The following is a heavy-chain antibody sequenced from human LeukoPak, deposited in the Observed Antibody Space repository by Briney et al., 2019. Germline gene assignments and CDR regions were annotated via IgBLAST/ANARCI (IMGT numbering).Heavy chain of an antibody. CDR1: GGSISSYY. CDR3: ARGSEVNWYFDL. CDR2: IYTSGST. V-gene: IGHV4-4*07. J-gene: IGHJ2*01. Sequence: SETLSLTCTVSGGSISSYYWNWIRQPAGKGLEWIGRIYTSGSTNYNPSLKSRVTMSVDTSKNQFSLKLSSVTAADTAVYYCARGSEVNWYFDLWGRGTPVTVSS.